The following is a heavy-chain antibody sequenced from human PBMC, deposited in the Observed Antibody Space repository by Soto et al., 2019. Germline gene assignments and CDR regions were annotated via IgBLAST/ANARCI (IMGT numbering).Heavy chain of an antibody. D-gene: IGHD3-22*01. CDR2: INPSAGRT. V-gene: IGHV1-46*01. CDR3: AREGLILPSGSNRYYGMDV. J-gene: IGHJ6*02. Sequence: QVQLVQSGAEMKKPGASMKLSCKASRYAFTSYYIHWLRQAPGQGLEWLGVINPSAGRTTYGQNFQGRGTMTRHTSTGTVYMELISLTSDDTAVYFCAREGLILPSGSNRYYGMDVWGQGTTVIVSS. CDR1: RYAFTSYY.